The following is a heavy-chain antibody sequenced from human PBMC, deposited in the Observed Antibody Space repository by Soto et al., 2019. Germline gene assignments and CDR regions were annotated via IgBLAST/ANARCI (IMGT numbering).Heavy chain of an antibody. CDR1: GFTFNSYA. V-gene: IGHV3-23*01. Sequence: EVQLLESGGGLVQPGGSLRLSCAPSGFTFNSYAMNWVRQAPGKGLEWVSAITGSGGTRYYADSVRGRFTVSRDNSKNTLFLQMNSLRAEDTAIYYCAKGPLGAVAGTDCYFDYWGQGTLVTVSS. CDR2: ITGSGGTR. D-gene: IGHD6-19*01. CDR3: AKGPLGAVAGTDCYFDY. J-gene: IGHJ4*02.